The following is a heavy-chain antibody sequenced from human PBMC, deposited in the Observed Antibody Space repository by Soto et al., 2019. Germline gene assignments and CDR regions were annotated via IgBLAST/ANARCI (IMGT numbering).Heavy chain of an antibody. CDR1: GFSFSDHY. D-gene: IGHD2-15*01. CDR3: AKDWDVVVVVAALDY. V-gene: IGHV3-11*04. CDR2: ISGSGTTI. J-gene: IGHJ4*02. Sequence: QVQLVESGGGLVKPGGSLRLSCAASGFSFSDHYMTWIRQPPGKGLEWVSYISGSGTTIYYADSVKGRFTISRDNSKNTLYLQMNSLSAEDTAVYYCAKDWDVVVVVAALDYWGQGTLVTVSS.